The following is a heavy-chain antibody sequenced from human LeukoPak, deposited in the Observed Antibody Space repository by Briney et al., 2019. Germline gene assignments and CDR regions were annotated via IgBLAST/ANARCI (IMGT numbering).Heavy chain of an antibody. CDR3: AKVAYYDSSGYDY. Sequence: GGSLRLSCAASGFTFSSYAMHWVRQAPGKGLEYVSAISSNGGSTYYANSVKGRFTISRDNSKNTLYLQMNSLRAEDTAVYYCAKVAYYDSSGYDYWGQGTLVTVSS. D-gene: IGHD3-22*01. J-gene: IGHJ4*02. CDR1: GFTFSSYA. V-gene: IGHV3-64*01. CDR2: ISSNGGST.